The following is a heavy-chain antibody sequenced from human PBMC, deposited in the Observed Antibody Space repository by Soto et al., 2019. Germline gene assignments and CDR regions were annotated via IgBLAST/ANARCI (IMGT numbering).Heavy chain of an antibody. D-gene: IGHD1-1*01. Sequence: EVHLLESGGGLVQPGGSLRLSCAASGFTFNNYWMHWVRQAPGKGLVWVSRINTDGSRTNYADSVKGRFTISRDNAKNTLYLQMDSLRAEDTAVYYCAKVATGSYNWFDPWGQGTLVTVSS. CDR3: AKVATGSYNWFDP. CDR1: GFTFNNYW. CDR2: INTDGSRT. J-gene: IGHJ5*02. V-gene: IGHV3-74*02.